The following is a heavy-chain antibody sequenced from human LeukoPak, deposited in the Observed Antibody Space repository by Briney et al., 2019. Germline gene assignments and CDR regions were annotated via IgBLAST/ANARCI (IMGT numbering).Heavy chain of an antibody. D-gene: IGHD3-9*01. CDR1: GFTFSSYA. J-gene: IGHJ4*02. V-gene: IGHV3-30*04. CDR3: ARDRKSPRYYDILTGPDY. CDR2: ISYDGSNK. Sequence: PGGSLRLSCAASGFTFSSYAMHWVRQAPGKGLEWVAVISYDGSNKYYADSVKGRFTISRDNSKNTLYLQMNSLRAEDTAMYYCARDRKSPRYYDILTGPDYWGQGTLVTVSS.